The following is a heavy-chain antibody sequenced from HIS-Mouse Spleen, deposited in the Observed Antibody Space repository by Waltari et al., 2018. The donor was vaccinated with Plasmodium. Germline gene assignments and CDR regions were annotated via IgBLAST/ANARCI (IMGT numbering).Heavy chain of an antibody. D-gene: IGHD5-12*01. J-gene: IGHJ2*01. V-gene: IGHV3-7*01. CDR1: GFLFRSYW. CDR2: IKQDGSEK. Sequence: EVQLVESGGGLVQPGGSLRLSFAASGFLFRSYWLSWVRQAPGKGLEWVANIKQDGSEKYYVDSVKGRFTISRDNAKNSLYLQMNSLRAEDTAVYYCARDRRGYWYFDLWGRGTLVTVSS. CDR3: ARDRRGYWYFDL.